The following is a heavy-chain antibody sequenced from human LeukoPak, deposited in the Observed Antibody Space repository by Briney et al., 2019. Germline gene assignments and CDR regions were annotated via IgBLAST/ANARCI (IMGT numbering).Heavy chain of an antibody. D-gene: IGHD6-19*01. J-gene: IGHJ4*02. V-gene: IGHV4-4*07. CDR1: GGSVNTYY. Sequence: SETLSLTCSVSGGSVNTYYWSWTRQSAGKGLEWIGRISITEGTNYNPSLKSRVSMSVDASKNQVSLNLGSVTAADTAVYYCARLRRDINDWYADDCWGQGTLVTVSS. CDR2: ISITEGT. CDR3: ARLRRDINDWYADDC.